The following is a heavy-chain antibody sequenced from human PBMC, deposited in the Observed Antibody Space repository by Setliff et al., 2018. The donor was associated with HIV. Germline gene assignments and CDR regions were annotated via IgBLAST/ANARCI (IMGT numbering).Heavy chain of an antibody. Sequence: PSETLSLTCIVSGGSFSSSSYSWGWIRLPPGKGLEWIGSIDYSGNTYYNPSLKSRVTISVDTSKNQFSLKLSSVTAADTAVYYCARPFDWGSSHPLGYWSQGTLVTVSS. CDR1: GGSFSSSSYS. J-gene: IGHJ4*02. CDR2: IDYSGNT. D-gene: IGHD7-27*01. V-gene: IGHV4-39*01. CDR3: ARPFDWGSSHPLGY.